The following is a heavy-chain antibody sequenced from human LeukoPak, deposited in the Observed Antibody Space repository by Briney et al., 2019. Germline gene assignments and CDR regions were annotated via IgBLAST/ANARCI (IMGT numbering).Heavy chain of an antibody. J-gene: IGHJ4*02. CDR1: GGTFSSYA. D-gene: IGHD2-21*02. CDR3: ARGIVVVTAIPPHYFDY. CDR2: IIPIFGTA. V-gene: IGHV1-69*05. Sequence: SVKVSCKASGGTFSSYAISWVRQAPGQGLEWMGGIIPIFGTANYAQKFQGRVTITTDESTSTAYMQLSSLRSEDTAVYYCARGIVVVTAIPPHYFDYWGQGTLVTVSS.